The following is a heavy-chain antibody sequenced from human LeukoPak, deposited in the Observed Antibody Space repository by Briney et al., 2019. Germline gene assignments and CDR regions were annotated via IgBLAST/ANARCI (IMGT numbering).Heavy chain of an antibody. D-gene: IGHD3-22*01. Sequence: GGSLRLSCAASGFTVSNNYMSWVRQAPGKGLEWVSSISGVGSTSYADSVKGRFTISRDNSRTTLYLQMDSLRPEDTAVYYCPRSGYYYDSSGSSSWGQGTLVTLSS. J-gene: IGHJ5*02. CDR3: PRSGYYYDSSGSSS. CDR1: GFTVSNNY. V-gene: IGHV3-66*01. CDR2: ISGVGST.